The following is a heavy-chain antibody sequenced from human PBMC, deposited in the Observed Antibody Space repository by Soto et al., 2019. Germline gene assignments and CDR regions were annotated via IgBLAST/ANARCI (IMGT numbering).Heavy chain of an antibody. CDR2: IYHSGST. CDR1: GGSISSGGYS. CDR3: AILPGPIAAAGIYYYYGMDV. J-gene: IGHJ6*02. Sequence: SETLSLTCAVSGGSISSGGYSWSWIRQPPGKGLEWIGYIYHSGSTYYNPSLKSRVTISVDRSKNQFSLKLSSVTAADTAVYYCAILPGPIAAAGIYYYYGMDVWGQGTTVTVSS. D-gene: IGHD6-13*01. V-gene: IGHV4-30-2*01.